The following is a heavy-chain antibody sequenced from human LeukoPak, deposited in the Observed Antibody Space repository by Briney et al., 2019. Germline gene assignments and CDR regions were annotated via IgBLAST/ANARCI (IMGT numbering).Heavy chain of an antibody. Sequence: NPSETLSLTCTVSGGSVSSYYWSWIRQPPGKGLEWIGYIYYSGSTNYNPSLKSRVTISVDTSKNQFSLKLSSVTAADTAVYYCARGSGSYYMRYYYYGMDVWGQGTTVTVSS. CDR3: ARGSGSYYMRYYYYGMDV. V-gene: IGHV4-59*02. CDR2: IYYSGST. J-gene: IGHJ6*02. CDR1: GGSVSSYY. D-gene: IGHD3-10*01.